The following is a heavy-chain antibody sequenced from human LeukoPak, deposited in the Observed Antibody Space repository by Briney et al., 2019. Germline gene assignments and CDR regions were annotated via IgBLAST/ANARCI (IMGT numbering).Heavy chain of an antibody. J-gene: IGHJ1*01. CDR1: GYTLTELS. D-gene: IGHD3-3*01. CDR2: FDPEVGET. Sequence: EASVKVSCKVSGYTLTELSMLWVRQAPGKGLEWMGGFDPEVGETIYAQKFQGRVTMTEDTSTDTAYMELSSLISEDTAMYYCATSSAYFLYWGQGTLVTVSS. V-gene: IGHV1-24*01. CDR3: ATSSAYFLY.